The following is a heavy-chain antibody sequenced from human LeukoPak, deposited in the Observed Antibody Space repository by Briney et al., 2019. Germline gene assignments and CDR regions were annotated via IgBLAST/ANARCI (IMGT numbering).Heavy chain of an antibody. V-gene: IGHV4-4*07. CDR1: GGSISSYY. J-gene: IGHJ4*02. D-gene: IGHD6-13*01. Sequence: SETLSLTCTVSGGSISSYYWSWIRQPAEKGLEWIGRIYTSGSTNYNPSLKSRVTMSVDTSKNQFSLKLNSVTAADTAVYYCAREAGYSSSWYEDYWGQGTLVTVSS. CDR3: AREAGYSSSWYEDY. CDR2: IYTSGST.